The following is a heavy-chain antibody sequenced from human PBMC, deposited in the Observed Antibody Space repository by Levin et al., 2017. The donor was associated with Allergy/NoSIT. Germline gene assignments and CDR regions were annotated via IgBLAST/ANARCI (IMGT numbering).Heavy chain of an antibody. Sequence: GGSLRLSCAASGFTFSSYGMHWVRQALGKGLEWVAVIWYDGSNKYYADSVKGRFTISRDNSKNTLYLQMNSLRAEDTAVYYCARDYHAEMATIDAFDIWGQGTMVTVSS. V-gene: IGHV3-33*01. CDR1: GFTFSSYG. CDR2: IWYDGSNK. J-gene: IGHJ3*02. CDR3: ARDYHAEMATIDAFDI. D-gene: IGHD5-24*01.